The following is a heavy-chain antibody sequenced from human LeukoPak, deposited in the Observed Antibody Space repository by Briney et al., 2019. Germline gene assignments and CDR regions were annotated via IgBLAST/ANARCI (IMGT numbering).Heavy chain of an antibody. CDR1: GFTFDVSA. D-gene: IGHD3-22*01. CDR2: SGNAGDT. J-gene: IGHJ4*02. V-gene: IGHV3-23*01. Sequence: GGSLRLYCAASGFTFDVSAMNWVRQAPGKGLEWVSASGNAGDTYYADSVKGRFTISRDNSTKMLFLQMTSLRAEDTAVYYCAKKTPGNYPYDYWGQGTLVTVSP. CDR3: AKKTPGNYPYDY.